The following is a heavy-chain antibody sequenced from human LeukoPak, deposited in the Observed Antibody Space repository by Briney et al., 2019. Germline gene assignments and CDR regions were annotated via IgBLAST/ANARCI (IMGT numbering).Heavy chain of an antibody. CDR3: ARAVPYYYGSGSYHYGMDV. CDR2: IIPILGIA. CDR1: GGTFSSYA. J-gene: IGHJ6*02. V-gene: IGHV1-69*04. Sequence: ASVKVSCKASGGTFSSYAISWVRQAPGQGLEWMGRIIPILGIANYAQKLQGRVTITADKSTSTAYMELSSLRSEDTAVYYCARAVPYYYGSGSYHYGMDVWGQGTTVTVSS. D-gene: IGHD3-10*01.